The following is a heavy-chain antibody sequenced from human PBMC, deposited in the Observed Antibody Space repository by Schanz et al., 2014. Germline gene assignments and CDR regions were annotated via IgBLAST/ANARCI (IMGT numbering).Heavy chain of an antibody. D-gene: IGHD6-19*01. CDR1: GFMFSSYG. CDR2: ISYDGSKK. V-gene: IGHV3-33*03. CDR3: AASSGWHQSTDY. J-gene: IGHJ4*02. Sequence: QVQLVDSGGGLVQPGKSLRLSCAASGFMFSSYGMHWVRQAPGKGLEWVGVISYDGSKKSYADSVKGRFTISRDNAKSSLYLQMNSLRVEDTAVYYCAASSGWHQSTDYWGQGTLXTVSS.